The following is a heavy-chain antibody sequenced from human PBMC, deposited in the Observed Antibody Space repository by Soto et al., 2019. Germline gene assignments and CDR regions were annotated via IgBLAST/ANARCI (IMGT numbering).Heavy chain of an antibody. CDR2: IYATGTT. V-gene: IGHV4-4*07. J-gene: IGHJ5*02. Sequence: SETVSLTCTVSCASISGFYWSWIRKSAGKGLEWIGRIYATGTTDYNPSLKSRVMMSVDTSKKQFSLKLRSVTAADTAVYYCVRDGTKTLRDWFDPWGQGISVTVSS. D-gene: IGHD1-1*01. CDR1: CASISGFY. CDR3: VRDGTKTLRDWFDP.